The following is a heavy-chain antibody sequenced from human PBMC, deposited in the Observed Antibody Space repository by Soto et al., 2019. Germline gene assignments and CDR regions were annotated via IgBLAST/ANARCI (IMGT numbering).Heavy chain of an antibody. CDR3: ARGLLWFGELASVYHHYYGMDV. D-gene: IGHD3-10*01. V-gene: IGHV1-69*13. J-gene: IGHJ6*02. CDR2: ITPIVGSA. CDR1: GGSFSSSA. Sequence: GASVKVSCKGSGGSFSSSALNWVRQAPGQGLEWMGEITPIVGSANYAQKFQGRVTITADESTTTAYMELSSLRSEDTAVYYCARGLLWFGELASVYHHYYGMDVWGQGTTVTVSS.